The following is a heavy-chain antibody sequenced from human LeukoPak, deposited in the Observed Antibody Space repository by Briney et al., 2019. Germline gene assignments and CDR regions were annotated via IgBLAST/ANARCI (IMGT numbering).Heavy chain of an antibody. V-gene: IGHV1-18*01. D-gene: IGHD4-11*01. CDR2: ISAYNGNT. J-gene: IGHJ6*03. CDR1: GYTFTSYG. Sequence: GASVKVSCKASGYTFTSYGISWVRQAPGQGLEWMGWISAYNGNTNYAQKLQGRVTMTTDTSTSTAYMELRSLRSDDTAVYYCARAYDYTNYYYMDVWGKGTTVTVSS. CDR3: ARAYDYTNYYYMDV.